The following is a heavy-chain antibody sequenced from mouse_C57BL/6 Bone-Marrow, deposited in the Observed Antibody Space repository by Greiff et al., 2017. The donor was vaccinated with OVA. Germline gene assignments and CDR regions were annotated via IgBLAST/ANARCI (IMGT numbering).Heavy chain of an antibody. CDR3: ARSGSSRPYWYFDV. CDR1: GYTFTTYP. J-gene: IGHJ1*03. V-gene: IGHV1-47*01. D-gene: IGHD1-1*01. Sequence: VQLQQSGAELVKPGASVKMSCKASGYTFTTYPIEWMKQNHGKSLEWIGNFHPYNDDTKYNEKFKGKATLTVDKSSSTVYLELSRLTSDDSAVYYVARSGSSRPYWYFDVWGTGTTVTVSS. CDR2: FHPYNDDT.